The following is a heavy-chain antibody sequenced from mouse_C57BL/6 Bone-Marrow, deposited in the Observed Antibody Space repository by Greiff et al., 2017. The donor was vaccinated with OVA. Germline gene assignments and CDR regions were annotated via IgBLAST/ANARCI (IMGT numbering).Heavy chain of an antibody. V-gene: IGHV5-15*04. J-gene: IGHJ4*01. CDR2: ISNLAYSI. D-gene: IGHD2-2*01. Sequence: EVKLVESGGGLVQPGGSLKLSCAASGFTFSDYGMAWVRQAPRKGPEWVAFISNLAYSIYYADTVTGRFTISRENAKNTLYLEMSSLRSEDTAMYYCAREGEGYDYAMDYWGQGTSVTVSS. CDR1: GFTFSDYG. CDR3: AREGEGYDYAMDY.